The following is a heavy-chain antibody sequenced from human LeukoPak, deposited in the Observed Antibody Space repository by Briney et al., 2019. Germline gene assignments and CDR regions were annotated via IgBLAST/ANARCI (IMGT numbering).Heavy chain of an antibody. V-gene: IGHV3-30*02. CDR3: AKGGASVTRYVDY. D-gene: IGHD4-17*01. J-gene: IGHJ4*02. CDR2: IRYDGSNK. CDR1: GFTFRSYG. Sequence: GGSLRLSCAASGFTFRSYGMHWVRQAPGKGLEWVSFIRYDGSNKYYADSVKGRFTISRDNSQNTLYLQMNSLRPEDTAVYYCAKGGASVTRYVDYWGQGTLVTVSS.